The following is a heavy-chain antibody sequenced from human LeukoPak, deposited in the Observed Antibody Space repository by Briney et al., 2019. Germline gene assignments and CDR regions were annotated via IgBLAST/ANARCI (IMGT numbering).Heavy chain of an antibody. CDR2: INPSGGST. CDR3: ARGGKGNADGYNQALDY. Sequence: GASVKVSFEASGYTFTNYYIHWVRQAPGQGLEGKGIINPSGGSTTYAQEFQGRVTMTRDTSTSTVYMELSSLRSEDTAVYYCARGGKGNADGYNQALDYWGQGTLVTVSS. CDR1: GYTFTNYY. J-gene: IGHJ4*02. V-gene: IGHV1-46*01. D-gene: IGHD5-24*01.